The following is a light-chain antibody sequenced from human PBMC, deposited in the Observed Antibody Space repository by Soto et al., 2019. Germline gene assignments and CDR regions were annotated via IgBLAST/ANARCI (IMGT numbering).Light chain of an antibody. CDR2: DVS. V-gene: IGLV2-14*03. J-gene: IGLJ2*01. CDR1: SSDICGNNY. Sequence: QSVLTQPASVSGSPGQSITISCTGSSSDICGNNYVSWYQQHPGKAPKVMIYDVSNRPSGVSNRFSGSKSGHTASLTISGLQAEDEADYYCSSYTTRNTRIFGGGTKVTVL. CDR3: SSYTTRNTRI.